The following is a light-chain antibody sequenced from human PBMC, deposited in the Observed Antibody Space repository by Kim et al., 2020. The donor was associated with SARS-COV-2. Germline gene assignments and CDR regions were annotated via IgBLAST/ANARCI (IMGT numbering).Light chain of an antibody. Sequence: QSITISCTGTSSDVGRYNYVSWYQQHPGKAPKLMIYDVNNRPSGVSNRFSGSKSGNTASLTISGLQAEDEADYYCSSYTSSSTLVVFGGGTKVTVL. CDR1: SSDVGRYNY. J-gene: IGLJ2*01. V-gene: IGLV2-14*03. CDR2: DVN. CDR3: SSYTSSSTLVV.